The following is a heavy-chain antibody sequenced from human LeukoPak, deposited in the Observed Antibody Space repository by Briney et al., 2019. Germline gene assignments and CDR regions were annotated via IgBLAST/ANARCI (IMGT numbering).Heavy chain of an antibody. J-gene: IGHJ3*02. CDR1: GGSISSGDYY. V-gene: IGHV4-30-4*01. CDR3: AREPSQQLVRGGAFEI. CDR2: IYYSGST. Sequence: SETLSLTCTVSGGSISSGDYYWSWIRQPPGKGLEWIGYIYYSGSTYYNPSLKSRVTISVDTSKNRFSLKLSSVTAADTAVYYCAREPSQQLVRGGAFEIWGQGTMVTVSS. D-gene: IGHD6-13*01.